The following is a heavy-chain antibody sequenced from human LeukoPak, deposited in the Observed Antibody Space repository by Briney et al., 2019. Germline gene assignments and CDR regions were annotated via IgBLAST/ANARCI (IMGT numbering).Heavy chain of an antibody. CDR1: GGSISSSSYY. J-gene: IGHJ4*02. CDR2: IHYSGST. D-gene: IGHD6-13*01. CDR3: ARWKGARAAAARVFDY. Sequence: SETLSLTCTVSGGSISSSSYYWGWIRQPPGKGLEWIGSIHYSGSTYYNPSLKSRVTISVDTSKNQFSLKLSSVTAADTAVYYCARWKGARAAAARVFDYWGQGTLVTVSS. V-gene: IGHV4-39*01.